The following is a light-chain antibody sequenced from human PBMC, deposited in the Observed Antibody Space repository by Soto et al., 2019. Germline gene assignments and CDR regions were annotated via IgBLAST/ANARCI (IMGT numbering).Light chain of an antibody. V-gene: IGLV4-69*01. CDR3: QNWGTGILV. CDR1: SGHSSYA. J-gene: IGLJ2*01. Sequence: QLVLTQSPSASASLGASVKLTCTLSSGHSSYAIAWHQQQPEKGPRYLMKLNSDGSHSKGDGIPDRFSGSSSGAERYLTISSLQSEDDADYYCQNWGTGILVFGGGTKLTVL. CDR2: LNSDGSH.